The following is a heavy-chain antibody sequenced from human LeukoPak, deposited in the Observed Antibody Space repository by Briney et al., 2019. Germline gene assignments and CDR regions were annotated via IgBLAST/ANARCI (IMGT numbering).Heavy chain of an antibody. V-gene: IGHV4-59*01. Sequence: PSETLSLTCTVSGGSISSYYWSWIRQRPGKGLEWIGYIYYSGSTNYNPSLKSRVTISVDTSKNQFSLKLSSVTAADTAVYYCAREGQLYYYMDVWGKGTTVTVSS. D-gene: IGHD2-2*01. CDR2: IYYSGST. CDR3: AREGQLYYYMDV. J-gene: IGHJ6*03. CDR1: GGSISSYY.